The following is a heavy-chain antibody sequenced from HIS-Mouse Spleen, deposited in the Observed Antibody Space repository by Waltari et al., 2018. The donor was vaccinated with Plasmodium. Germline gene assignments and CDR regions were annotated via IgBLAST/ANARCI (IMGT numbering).Heavy chain of an antibody. CDR2: IYWDDDK. CDR3: AHSNRAARRAFES. V-gene: IGHV2-5*02. J-gene: IGHJ3*02. Sequence: QITLKESGPTLVTPTQTLTLTCTFSGFSPSTSGVGVGWIRQPPGKALEWLALIYWDDDKRDSPSLKSSLTTPKDTPKTQVVLTMTNTDPVNTATYYCAHSNRAARRAFESWGQGTMVTVSS. CDR1: GFSPSTSGVG. D-gene: IGHD6-6*01.